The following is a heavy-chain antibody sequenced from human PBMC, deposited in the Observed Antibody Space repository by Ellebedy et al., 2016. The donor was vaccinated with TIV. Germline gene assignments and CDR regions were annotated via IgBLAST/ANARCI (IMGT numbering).Heavy chain of an antibody. V-gene: IGHV3-48*02. Sequence: GESLKISXAASGFTFSSYSMNWVRQAPGKGLEWVSYISSSSSTIYYADSVKGRFTISRDNAKNSLYLQMNSLRDEDTAVYYCARGLGDSYYYYYGMDVWGQGTTVTVSS. J-gene: IGHJ6*02. CDR3: ARGLGDSYYYYYGMDV. D-gene: IGHD2-21*01. CDR2: ISSSSSTI. CDR1: GFTFSSYS.